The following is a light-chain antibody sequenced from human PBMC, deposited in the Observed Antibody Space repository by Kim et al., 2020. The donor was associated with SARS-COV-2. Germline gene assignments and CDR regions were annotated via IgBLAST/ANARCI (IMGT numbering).Light chain of an antibody. V-gene: IGLV6-57*03. CDR3: QSYNRSIVV. J-gene: IGLJ2*01. CDR2: EDD. Sequence: KTVTISCTRSSDNIGDNYVQWYQQRPGGVPTTVVYEDDQRPSGVPDRFSGSIDSSSNSASLTISELKTEDEADYYCQSYNRSIVVFGGGTKVTVL. CDR1: SDNIGDNY.